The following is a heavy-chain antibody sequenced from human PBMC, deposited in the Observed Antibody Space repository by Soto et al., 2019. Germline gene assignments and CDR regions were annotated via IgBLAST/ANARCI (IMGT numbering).Heavy chain of an antibody. V-gene: IGHV1-18*01. Sequence: QVQLVQSGGEVKRPGASVKVSCKTSGYTFSNYGITWVRQAPGQPLEWLGWISLYSDGTNYAQKFQGRVTISADISTSTSYMELSSLRSEDTAVYYCASEKHVGRAVLRRYYFESWGQGTLLTVSS. J-gene: IGHJ4*02. CDR1: GYTFSNYG. D-gene: IGHD3-10*01. CDR2: ISLYSDGT. CDR3: ASEKHVGRAVLRRYYFES.